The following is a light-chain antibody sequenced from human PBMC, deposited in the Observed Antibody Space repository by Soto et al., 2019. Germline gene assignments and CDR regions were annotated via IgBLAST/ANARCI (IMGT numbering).Light chain of an antibody. CDR2: GAS. V-gene: IGKV3-15*01. J-gene: IGKJ2*01. CDR1: QSVNTN. Sequence: EIVMTQSPATLSVSPGERATFSCRASQSVNTNLAWYQLKPGQAPRLLVYGASIRATGIPARFSGSGSGTEYSLTISSLQSEDFGVYYCQQYNNWPYTFGQGTKLEIK. CDR3: QQYNNWPYT.